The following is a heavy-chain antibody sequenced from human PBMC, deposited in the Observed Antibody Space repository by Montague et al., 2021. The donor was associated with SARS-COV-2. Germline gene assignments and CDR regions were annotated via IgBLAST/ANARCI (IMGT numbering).Heavy chain of an antibody. Sequence: SETLSLTCTVSGGSISSTSYYWGWIRQPPGKGLEWIGSISYSGSTYYKSSLKSRVTISVDTSKNHFSLNMASVTAADTAVYYCARTSKLRESSSGNYYYHAMDVWGQGTTVTVS. CDR2: ISYSGST. CDR3: ARTSKLRESSSGNYYYHAMDV. V-gene: IGHV4-39*02. CDR1: GGSISSTSYY. J-gene: IGHJ6*02. D-gene: IGHD3-16*01.